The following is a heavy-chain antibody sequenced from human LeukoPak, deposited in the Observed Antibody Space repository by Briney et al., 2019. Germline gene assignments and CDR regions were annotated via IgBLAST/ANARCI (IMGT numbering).Heavy chain of an antibody. CDR2: VSYSGST. CDR3: AGGYYFGS. J-gene: IGHJ4*01. CDR1: GDSISNHY. Sequence: SETLSLTCTVSGDSISNHYWTWIRQPPGRGLEWIACVSYSGSTNYNPSLKSRVTMSVDTSKNQFYLKLSSVTAADTAAYFCAGGYYFGSWGQGTLVTVSS. V-gene: IGHV4-59*11. D-gene: IGHD3-16*01.